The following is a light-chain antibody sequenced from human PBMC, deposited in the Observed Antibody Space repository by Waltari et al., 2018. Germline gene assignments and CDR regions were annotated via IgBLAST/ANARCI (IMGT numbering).Light chain of an antibody. J-gene: IGLJ3*02. CDR1: SGHSSNI. V-gene: IGLV4-69*01. CDR3: QTGGHGTWV. Sequence: LVVTQSPSASASLGASVKLTCTLSSGHSSNIIAWLQQQPEKGPRYLMKVNSDGSHSRGDEIPDRFSGSSSGAERHLTISSLQAEDEADYYCQTGGHGTWVFGGGTKLTIL. CDR2: VNSDGSH.